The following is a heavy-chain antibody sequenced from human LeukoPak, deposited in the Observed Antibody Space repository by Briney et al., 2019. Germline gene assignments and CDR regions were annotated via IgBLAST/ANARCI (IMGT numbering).Heavy chain of an antibody. CDR2: MNPNSGNT. Sequence: ASVKVSCKASAYTFTSYDNNWVRQATGQGLEWMGWMNPNSGNTGYAQRFQGRVTMTRDNSISTAYMELSNLTSEDTAVYFCARVSGFERKDSFSYWGQGTLVTVSS. CDR1: AYTFTSYD. D-gene: IGHD5-12*01. J-gene: IGHJ4*02. CDR3: ARVSGFERKDSFSY. V-gene: IGHV1-8*01.